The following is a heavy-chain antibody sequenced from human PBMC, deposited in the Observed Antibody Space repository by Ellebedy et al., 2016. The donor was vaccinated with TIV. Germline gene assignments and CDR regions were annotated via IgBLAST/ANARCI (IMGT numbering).Heavy chain of an antibody. V-gene: IGHV3-53*01. J-gene: IGHJ4*02. D-gene: IGHD1-1*01. CDR2: IYSGGST. CDR3: ARKTETGTSGDY. Sequence: GESLKISCAASGFTVGNNFMSWVRQAPRKGLEWVSLIYSGGSTDYADSVKGRFTISRNSSKNTLYLQMNSLRAEDTAMYYCARKTETGTSGDYWGQGTPVTVSS. CDR1: GFTVGNNF.